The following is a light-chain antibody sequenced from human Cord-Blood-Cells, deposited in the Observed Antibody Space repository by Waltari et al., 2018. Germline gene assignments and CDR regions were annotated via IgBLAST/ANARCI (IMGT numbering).Light chain of an antibody. Sequence: EIVLTLSPGTLSLSPGERATLSCRASQSVSSSYLAWYQQKPGQAPRLVIYGASSRATGIPDRFSGSGSGTDFTLAISRLEPEDFAVYYCQQYGSSPPATFGQGTKVEIK. CDR2: GAS. J-gene: IGKJ1*01. V-gene: IGKV3-20*01. CDR1: QSVSSSY. CDR3: QQYGSSPPAT.